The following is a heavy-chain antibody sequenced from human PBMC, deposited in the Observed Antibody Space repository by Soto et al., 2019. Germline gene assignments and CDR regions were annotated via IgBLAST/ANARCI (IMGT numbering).Heavy chain of an antibody. CDR2: IIPMSGRP. CDR1: GGNFNSFS. Sequence: QVQLVQSGAEVKTPGSSVKVSCKASGGNFNSFSIDWVRQAPGQGLEWMGGIIPMSGRPNYAQRFQGRVTFSADKSTNTVYMEVNGLTYEDTAVYYCTRRGRQSANWFDPWGQGTLVTVSS. V-gene: IGHV1-69*06. CDR3: TRRGRQSANWFDP. J-gene: IGHJ5*02.